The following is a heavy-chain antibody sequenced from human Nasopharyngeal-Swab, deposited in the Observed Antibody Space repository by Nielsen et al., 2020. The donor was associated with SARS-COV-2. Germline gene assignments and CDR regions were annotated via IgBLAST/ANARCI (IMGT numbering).Heavy chain of an antibody. V-gene: IGHV1-69*13. CDR3: ARDNDGVAAAGTGYYHYYMDV. J-gene: IGHJ6*03. D-gene: IGHD6-13*01. CDR2: IIPIFGTA. Sequence: SVKVSCKASGGTFSSYAISWVRQAPGQGLEWMGGIIPIFGTANYAQKFQGRVTITADESTSTAYMELSSLRSEDTAVYYCARDNDGVAAAGTGYYHYYMDVWGKGTTVTVSS. CDR1: GGTFSSYA.